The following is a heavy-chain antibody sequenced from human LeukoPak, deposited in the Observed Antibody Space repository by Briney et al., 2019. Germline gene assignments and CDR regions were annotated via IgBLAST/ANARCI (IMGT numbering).Heavy chain of an antibody. CDR1: GFTFDDYA. V-gene: IGHV3-9*03. J-gene: IGHJ4*02. Sequence: PGGSLRLSCAASGFTFDDYAMHWVRQAPGKGLEWVSGISWNSGSIGYADSVKGRFTISRENAKNFLYLKMNSLRAEDMALYYCAKSHSNGWYEVGTAIDYWGQGTLVTVSS. CDR3: AKSHSNGWYEVGTAIDY. CDR2: ISWNSGSI. D-gene: IGHD6-19*01.